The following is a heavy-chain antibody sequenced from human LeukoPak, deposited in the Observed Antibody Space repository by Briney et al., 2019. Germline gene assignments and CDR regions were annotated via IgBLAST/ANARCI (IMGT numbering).Heavy chain of an antibody. Sequence: GESIKIPCKGSRYSSTSFWIGWVRQMPGKGLVWMGIIYPGDFETTYSPSFQGQVTISADTSISPASLQWSSLKASHTAMYYCARESGYSSGWYPYWGEGTLCSVSS. D-gene: IGHD6-19*01. CDR2: IYPGDFET. CDR1: RYSSTSFW. J-gene: IGHJ4*02. V-gene: IGHV5-51*01. CDR3: ARESGYSSGWYPY.